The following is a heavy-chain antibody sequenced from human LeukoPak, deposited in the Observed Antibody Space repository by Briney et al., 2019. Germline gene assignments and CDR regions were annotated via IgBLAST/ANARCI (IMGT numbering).Heavy chain of an antibody. V-gene: IGHV3-74*03. D-gene: IGHD3-16*01. CDR2: IHPDGSIT. CDR1: GFTISNYW. CDR3: VRYDYVWGSYFVDY. J-gene: IGHJ4*02. Sequence: QSGGSLRLSCVGSGFTISNYWMHWVRQAPGTGLVWVSRIHPDGSITTYADSVKGRFTISRDNSKNTLYLQMNSLRAEGTAVYYCVRYDYVWGSYFVDYWGQGTLVTVSS.